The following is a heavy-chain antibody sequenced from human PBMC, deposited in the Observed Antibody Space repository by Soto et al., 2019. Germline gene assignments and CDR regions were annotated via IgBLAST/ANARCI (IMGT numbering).Heavy chain of an antibody. CDR1: GGTFSSYA. CDR3: ARERGGGTLERIQLWSYYYYYGMDV. D-gene: IGHD5-18*01. CDR2: IIPIFGTA. V-gene: IGHV1-69*13. Sequence: ASVKVSCKASGGTFSSYAISWVRQAPGQGLEWMGGIIPIFGTANYAQKFQGRVTITADESTSTAYMELSSLRSEDTAVYYCARERGGGTLERIQLWSYYYYYGMDVWGQGTTVTVYS. J-gene: IGHJ6*02.